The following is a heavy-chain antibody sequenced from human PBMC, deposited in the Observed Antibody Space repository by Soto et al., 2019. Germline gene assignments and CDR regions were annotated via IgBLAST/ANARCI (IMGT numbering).Heavy chain of an antibody. V-gene: IGHV3-53*01. D-gene: IGHD3-9*01. J-gene: IGHJ4*02. CDR3: ARVTTFYDILTSSYALNYFDY. Sequence: VQLVESGGTLVQPGGSLRLSCAASGFSVTSNYMTWVRQAPGKGLECVSVIYAGGNTYYPDSVKGRFTISSDNSKNTLVLQMNNLRAEDTAVYYCARVTTFYDILTSSYALNYFDYWGQGTRVTVSS. CDR2: IYAGGNT. CDR1: GFSVTSNY.